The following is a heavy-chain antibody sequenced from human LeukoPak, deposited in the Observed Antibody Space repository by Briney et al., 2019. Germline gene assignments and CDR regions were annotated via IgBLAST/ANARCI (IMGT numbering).Heavy chain of an antibody. D-gene: IGHD4-23*01. CDR1: GFTVSSNY. J-gene: IGHJ4*02. CDR2: IYSGGST. CDR3: ARLVTPWYYFDY. Sequence: GGSLRLSCAASGFTVSSNYMSWVRQAPGKGLEWVSVIYSGGSTYYADSVKGRFTISRDNSKNTLYLQMNSLRAEDTAVYYCARLVTPWYYFDYWGQGTLVTVSS. V-gene: IGHV3-66*04.